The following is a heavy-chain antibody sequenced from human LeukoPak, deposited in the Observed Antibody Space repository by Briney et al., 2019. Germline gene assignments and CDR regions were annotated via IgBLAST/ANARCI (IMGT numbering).Heavy chain of an antibody. CDR2: INHSGST. CDR3: AGRHSPYSSSSRRWFDS. Sequence: SETLSLTCAVYGGSFSGYSWSWIRQTPGKGLEWIGEINHSGSTKNNPSLKSRVIISVDTSKNHFSLKVSSVTAADTAVYYCAGRHSPYSSSSRRWFDSWGQGTLVTVSS. D-gene: IGHD6-6*01. V-gene: IGHV4-34*01. J-gene: IGHJ5*01. CDR1: GGSFSGYS.